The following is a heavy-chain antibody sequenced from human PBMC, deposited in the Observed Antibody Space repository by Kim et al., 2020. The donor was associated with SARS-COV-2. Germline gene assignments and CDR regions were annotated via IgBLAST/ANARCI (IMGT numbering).Heavy chain of an antibody. CDR3: AKDYGDYYTFVGFDY. J-gene: IGHJ4*02. Sequence: GGSLRLSCAASGFTFSSYWMSWVRQAPGKGLEWVANIKQDGSEKYYVDSVKGRFTISRDNAKNSLYLQMNSLRAEDTAVYYCAKDYGDYYTFVGFDYWGQGTLVTVSS. V-gene: IGHV3-7*01. CDR1: GFTFSSYW. CDR2: IKQDGSEK. D-gene: IGHD4-17*01.